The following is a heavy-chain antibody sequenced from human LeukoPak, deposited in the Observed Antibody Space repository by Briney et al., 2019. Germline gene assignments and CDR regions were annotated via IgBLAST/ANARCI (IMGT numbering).Heavy chain of an antibody. CDR2: IYSDGTT. Sequence: PGGSLRLSCAASGFTVSGNYMNWVRQAPGKGLEWVSIIYSDGTTYYADSVKGRFTISRDNSKNPLYLQMNSLRAEDTAVYYCSGYWPPDYWGQGTLVTVSS. D-gene: IGHD2-8*02. CDR1: GFTVSGNY. CDR3: SGYWPPDY. V-gene: IGHV3-53*01. J-gene: IGHJ4*02.